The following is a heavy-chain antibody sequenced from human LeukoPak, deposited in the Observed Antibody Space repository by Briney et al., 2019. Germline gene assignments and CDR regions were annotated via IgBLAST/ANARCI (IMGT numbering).Heavy chain of an antibody. D-gene: IGHD4/OR15-4a*01. J-gene: IGHJ4*02. CDR3: ARDLSEAMVPDY. V-gene: IGHV3-13*01. CDR2: IGTAGDT. Sequence: GGSLRLSCAASGFTFSSHDMHWVRQATGKGLEWVSTIGTAGDTYYPGSVKGRFTISRDNSKNTLYLQMNSLRAEDTAVYYCARDLSEAMVPDYWGQGTLVTVSS. CDR1: GFTFSSHD.